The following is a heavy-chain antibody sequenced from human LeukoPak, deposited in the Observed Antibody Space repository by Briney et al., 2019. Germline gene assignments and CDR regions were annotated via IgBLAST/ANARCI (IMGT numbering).Heavy chain of an antibody. V-gene: IGHV4-38-2*02. D-gene: IGHD5-12*01. CDR1: GGSSTTYY. CDR2: TYHSGST. Sequence: SETLSLTCAVYGGSSTTYYWGWMRQPPGKGLWGIGSTYHSGSTYYNPSLKSRVTISVDTSKNQFSLKLSSVTAADTAVYYCAREEDSGYAFFDYWGQGTLVTVSS. CDR3: AREEDSGYAFFDY. J-gene: IGHJ4*02.